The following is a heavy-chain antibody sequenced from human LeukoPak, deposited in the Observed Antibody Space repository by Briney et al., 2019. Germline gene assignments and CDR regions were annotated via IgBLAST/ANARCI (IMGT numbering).Heavy chain of an antibody. V-gene: IGHV3-30*02. CDR1: GFIFSTYG. CDR3: AKDDDSSGYYYYYYGMDV. D-gene: IGHD3-22*01. CDR2: IWYDGSNR. J-gene: IGHJ6*02. Sequence: PGGSLRLSCAASGFIFSTYGMHWVRQAPGKGLEWVAVIWYDGSNRYYADSVKGRFTISSDNSKNTVYLQMNSLRAEDTAVYYCAKDDDSSGYYYYYYGMDVWGQGTTVTVSS.